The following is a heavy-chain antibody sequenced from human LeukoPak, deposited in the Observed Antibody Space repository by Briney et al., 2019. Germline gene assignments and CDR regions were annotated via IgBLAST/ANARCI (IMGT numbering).Heavy chain of an antibody. CDR1: GFTFSNYY. Sequence: GGSLRLSCAASGFTFSNYYMSWIRQAPGKGLEWISYISSSSGTTIHYADSVKGRFTISRDNAKNSLSLQMNSLRAEDTAVYYCAKSSDYGWKYYFDYWGQGTLVTVSS. D-gene: IGHD3-10*01. CDR3: AKSSDYGWKYYFDY. J-gene: IGHJ4*02. CDR2: ISSSSGTTI. V-gene: IGHV3-11*04.